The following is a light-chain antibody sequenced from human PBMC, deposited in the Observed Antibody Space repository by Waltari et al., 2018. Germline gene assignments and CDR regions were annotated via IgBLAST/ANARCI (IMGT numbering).Light chain of an antibody. V-gene: IGKV2-28*01. CDR1: QSLLHSNGYNN. CDR2: LGS. CDR3: MQALQTPWT. J-gene: IGKJ1*01. Sequence: LSLPVTPGEPAPISCRSSQSLLHSNGYNNLDWYLQKPGQSPQLLIYLGSNRASGVPDRFRGSGSGTDFTLKISRVEAEDVGVYYCMQALQTPWTFGQGTKVEIK.